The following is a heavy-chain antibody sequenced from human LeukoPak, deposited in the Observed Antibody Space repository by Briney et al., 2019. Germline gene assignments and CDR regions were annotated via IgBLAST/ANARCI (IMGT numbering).Heavy chain of an antibody. Sequence: GGSLRLSCAASGFTFSNYVMNWVRQAPGKGLEWVSYIGSTSTTIYYADSVKGRFTISRDNAKNSLFLQMNSLRAEDTAVYYCARGGSSGWYGSLDAFDIWGQGTMVTVSS. J-gene: IGHJ3*02. V-gene: IGHV3-48*01. CDR2: IGSTSTTI. CDR1: GFTFSNYV. CDR3: ARGGSSGWYGSLDAFDI. D-gene: IGHD6-19*01.